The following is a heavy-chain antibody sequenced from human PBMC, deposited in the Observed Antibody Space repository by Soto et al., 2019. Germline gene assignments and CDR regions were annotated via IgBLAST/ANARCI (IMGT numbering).Heavy chain of an antibody. CDR2: IKSQAGGGTI. V-gene: IGHV3-15*07. D-gene: IGHD2-15*01. CDR3: TTALSGHCSGGSCQVDY. J-gene: IGHJ4*02. Sequence: GGSLRLSCAASGITFIYAWMDWVRQAPGKRLEWVGRIKSQAGGGTIDYAAPVKGRFTISRDDSKNTVYLQMDSLKTEDTAVYYCTTALSGHCSGGSCQVDYWGQGTLVTVSS. CDR1: GITFIYAW.